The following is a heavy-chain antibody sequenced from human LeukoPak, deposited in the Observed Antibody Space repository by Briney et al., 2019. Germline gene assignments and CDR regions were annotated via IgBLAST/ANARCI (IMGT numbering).Heavy chain of an antibody. CDR2: INPSDGVI. CDR3: ARRGSGSYVLDY. J-gene: IGHJ4*02. D-gene: IGHD3-10*01. V-gene: IGHV1-46*01. Sequence: GASVKVSCKASGYTXTRYYMHWVRQAPGQGLELMGIINPSDGVIDYAQKFQDRVTMTRDTSTSTVYMELSSLRSEDTAVYYCARRGSGSYVLDYWGQGTLVTVSS. CDR1: GYTXTRYY.